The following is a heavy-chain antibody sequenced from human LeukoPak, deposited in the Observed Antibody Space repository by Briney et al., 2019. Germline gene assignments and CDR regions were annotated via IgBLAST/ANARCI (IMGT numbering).Heavy chain of an antibody. Sequence: SETLSLTCTVSGGSISSSSYYWGWIRQPPGKGLEWIGEIYHSGSTNYNPSLKSRVTISVDKSKNLFSLKLTSVTAADTAVYYCARDQQQLVNWYYYYYMDVWGKGTTVTISS. CDR1: GGSISSSSYY. D-gene: IGHD6-13*01. CDR2: IYHSGST. J-gene: IGHJ6*03. CDR3: ARDQQQLVNWYYYYYMDV. V-gene: IGHV4-39*07.